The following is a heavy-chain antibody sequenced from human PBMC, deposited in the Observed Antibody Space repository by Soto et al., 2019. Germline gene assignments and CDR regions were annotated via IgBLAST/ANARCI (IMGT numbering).Heavy chain of an antibody. CDR3: ARGGKLGGDLDV. J-gene: IGHJ6*04. CDR2: IIPVLDLA. Sequence: QAQLVQSGAEVKKPGSSVKVSCKASGGTFNRETFSWVRQAPGQGLQWMGRIIPVLDLADYAQKFEGRVPITADTSTTTVYLDLSGLGSDDTAVYYCARGGKLGGDLDVWGKGTPVIVSS. D-gene: IGHD3-10*01. CDR1: GGTFNRET. V-gene: IGHV1-69*02.